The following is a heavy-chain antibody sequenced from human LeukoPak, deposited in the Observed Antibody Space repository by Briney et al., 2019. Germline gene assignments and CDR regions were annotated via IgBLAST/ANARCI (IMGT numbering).Heavy chain of an antibody. CDR1: GGSISSGGYS. CDR3: ARAPTRKNPTYIDY. D-gene: IGHD1-14*01. J-gene: IGHJ4*02. Sequence: ASETLSLTCAVSGGSISSGGYSWSWIRQPPGKGLEWIGYIYHSGSTYYNPSLKSRVTISVDRSKNQFSLKLSPVTAADTAVYYCARAPTRKNPTYIDYWGQGTLVTVSS. V-gene: IGHV4-30-2*01. CDR2: IYHSGST.